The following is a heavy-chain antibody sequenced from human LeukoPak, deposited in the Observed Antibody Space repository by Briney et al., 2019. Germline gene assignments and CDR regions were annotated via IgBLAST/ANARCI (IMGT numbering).Heavy chain of an antibody. J-gene: IGHJ6*02. D-gene: IGHD3-3*01. CDR1: GYTFTSYD. Sequence: ASVNVSCKASGYTFTSYDINWVRQATGQGLEWMGWMNPNSGNTGYAQKFQGRVTKTRNTSISTAYMELSSLRSEDTAVYYCARVHPLYYDFWSGYLIWYYYYGMDVWGQGTTVTVSS. CDR2: MNPNSGNT. CDR3: ARVHPLYYDFWSGYLIWYYYYGMDV. V-gene: IGHV1-8*01.